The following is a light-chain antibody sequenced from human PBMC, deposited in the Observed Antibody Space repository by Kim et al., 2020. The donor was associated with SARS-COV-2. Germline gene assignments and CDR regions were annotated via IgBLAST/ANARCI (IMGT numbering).Light chain of an antibody. V-gene: IGKV1-27*01. Sequence: ASVGDRVTSACRASPGISNNLTWFQQKPGRVPKVLIYAASAWQSGVPSRFSGSGSGTDFTLTISSMQPEDVATYYGQKYNSVPITFGPGTRVDIK. CDR1: PGISNN. J-gene: IGKJ3*01. CDR3: QKYNSVPIT. CDR2: AAS.